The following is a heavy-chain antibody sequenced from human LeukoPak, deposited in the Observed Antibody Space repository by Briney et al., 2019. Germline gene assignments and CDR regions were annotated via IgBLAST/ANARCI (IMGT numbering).Heavy chain of an antibody. CDR3: ARDAVSGDAFDI. D-gene: IGHD3-22*01. Sequence: GGSLRLSCAASGFTVSSNYMSWVRQAPGKGLEWVSVIYSGGSTYYADSVKGRFTISRDNSKNTLYLQMNSLRVEDTAVYYCARDAVSGDAFDIWGQGTMVTVSS. V-gene: IGHV3-53*01. CDR1: GFTVSSNY. J-gene: IGHJ3*02. CDR2: IYSGGST.